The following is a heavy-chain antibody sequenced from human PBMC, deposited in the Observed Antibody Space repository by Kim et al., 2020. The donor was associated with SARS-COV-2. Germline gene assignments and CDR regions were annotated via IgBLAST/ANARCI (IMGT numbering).Heavy chain of an antibody. CDR3: AAGTQDTAMPYYYYYGMDV. V-gene: IGHV1-58*02. J-gene: IGHJ6*02. D-gene: IGHD5-18*01. CDR2: IVVGSGNT. Sequence: ASVKVSCKASGFTFTSSAMQWVRQARGQRLEWIGWIVVGSGNTNYAQKFQERVTITRDMSTSTAYMELSSLRSEDTAVYYCAAGTQDTAMPYYYYYGMDVWGQGTTVSVSS. CDR1: GFTFTSSA.